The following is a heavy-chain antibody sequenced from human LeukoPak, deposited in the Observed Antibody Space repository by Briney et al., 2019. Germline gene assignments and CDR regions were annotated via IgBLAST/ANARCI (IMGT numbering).Heavy chain of an antibody. CDR3: ARDYYDSSGYYFWAFDI. CDR1: GFTVSSNY. CDR2: IYSGGST. J-gene: IGHJ3*02. V-gene: IGHV3-53*01. Sequence: PGGSLRLSCAASGFTVSSNYMSWVRQAPGKGLEWVSVIYSGGSTYYADSVKGRFTISRDNSKNTLYLQMNSLRAEDTAVYYCARDYYDSSGYYFWAFDIWGHGTMVTVSS. D-gene: IGHD3-22*01.